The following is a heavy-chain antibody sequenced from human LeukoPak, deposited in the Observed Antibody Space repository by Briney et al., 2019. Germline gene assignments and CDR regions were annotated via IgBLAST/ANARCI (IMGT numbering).Heavy chain of an antibody. D-gene: IGHD2-2*01. CDR2: ISAYNGNT. Sequence: ASVKVSCKASGYTFTSYGISWVRQAPGQGLEWMGWISAYNGNTNYAQKLQGRVTVTTDTSTSTAYMELRSLRSDDTAVYYCARGAGYCSSTSCYVFDYWGQGTLVTVSS. CDR1: GYTFTSYG. CDR3: ARGAGYCSSTSCYVFDY. V-gene: IGHV1-18*04. J-gene: IGHJ4*02.